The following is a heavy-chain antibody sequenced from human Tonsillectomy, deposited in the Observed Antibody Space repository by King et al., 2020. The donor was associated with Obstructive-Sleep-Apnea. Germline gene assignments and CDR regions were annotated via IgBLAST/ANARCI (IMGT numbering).Heavy chain of an antibody. CDR2: IYHSGST. J-gene: IGHJ4*02. V-gene: IGHV4-4*02. D-gene: IGHD1-26*01. Sequence: QLQESGPGLVKPSGTLSLTCAVSGGSISRSNWWSWVRQPPGKGLEWIGEIYHSGSTNYNPSLKRRVTISVDKSKNQLSLKLSSVTAADTAVYYLARDQQEGSINWYSGSERGFDYWGQGTLVTVSS. CDR3: ARDQQEGSINWYSGSERGFDY. CDR1: GGSISRSNW.